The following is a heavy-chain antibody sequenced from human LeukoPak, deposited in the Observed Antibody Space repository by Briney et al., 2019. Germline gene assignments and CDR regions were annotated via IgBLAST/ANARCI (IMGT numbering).Heavy chain of an antibody. CDR3: ARGPYYYGMDV. J-gene: IGHJ6*02. CDR2: IYYSGST. CDR1: GGSISSYY. V-gene: IGHV4-59*01. Sequence: SETLSLTCTVSGGSISSYYWSWIRQPPGKGLEWIGYIYYSGSTNYNPSLKSRVTISVDTSKNQFSLKLSSVTAADTAVYYCARGPYYYGMDVWGQGTTVTVSS.